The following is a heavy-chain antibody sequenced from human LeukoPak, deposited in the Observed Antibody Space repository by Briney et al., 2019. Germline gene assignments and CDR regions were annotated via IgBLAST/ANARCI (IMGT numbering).Heavy chain of an antibody. CDR2: ISGSGGST. D-gene: IGHD1-7*01. V-gene: IGHV3-23*01. CDR1: GFTFSSYA. CDR3: AKAPTGTTNLGPFYYYYYMDV. J-gene: IGHJ6*03. Sequence: PGGSLRLSCAASGFTFSSYAMSWVRQAPGKGLEWVSAISGSGGSTYYADSVKGRFTISRDNSKNTLYLQMNSLRAEDTAVYYCAKAPTGTTNLGPFYYYYYMDVWGKGTTVTVSS.